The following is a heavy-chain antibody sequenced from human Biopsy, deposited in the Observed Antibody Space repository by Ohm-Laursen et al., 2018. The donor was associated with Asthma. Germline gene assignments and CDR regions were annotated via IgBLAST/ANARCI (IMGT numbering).Heavy chain of an antibody. CDR1: GGSINNFY. D-gene: IGHD2-21*02. CDR3: ARGVDRVTGLLDHFDS. Sequence: SDTLSLTCPVSGGSINNFYWSWIRQPPGKGLESICHVYYSGRTNYNPSLKSRVTISIDASKNQFSLKLTSVTAADTAVYYCARGVDRVTGLLDHFDSWGQGTLVTVSS. CDR2: VYYSGRT. V-gene: IGHV4-59*07. J-gene: IGHJ4*02.